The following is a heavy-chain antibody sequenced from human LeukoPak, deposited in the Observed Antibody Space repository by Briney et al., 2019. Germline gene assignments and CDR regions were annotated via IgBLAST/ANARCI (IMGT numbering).Heavy chain of an antibody. Sequence: SETLSLTCTVSGGSISSYYWSWIRQPAGKGLEWIGRIYTSGSTNYNPSLKSRVTISVDTSKNQFSLKLSSVTAADTAVYYCARGRTRKKTTRYYYYGMDVWGQGTTVTVSS. J-gene: IGHJ6*02. V-gene: IGHV4-4*07. CDR2: IYTSGST. D-gene: IGHD2-8*01. CDR3: ARGRTRKKTTRYYYYGMDV. CDR1: GGSISSYY.